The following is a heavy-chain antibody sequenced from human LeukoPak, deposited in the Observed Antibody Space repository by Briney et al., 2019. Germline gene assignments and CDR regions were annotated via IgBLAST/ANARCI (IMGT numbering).Heavy chain of an antibody. CDR1: GYTFTGYY. V-gene: IGHV1-2*02. Sequence: GASVKVSCKASGYTFTGYYMHWVRQAPGQGLEWMGWINPNGGGTNYAQKFQGRVTMTRDTSISTAYMELSRLRSDDTAAYYCARPVGYYDSSGYYFHWGQGTLVTVSS. CDR2: INPNGGGT. CDR3: ARPVGYYDSSGYYFH. D-gene: IGHD3-22*01. J-gene: IGHJ4*02.